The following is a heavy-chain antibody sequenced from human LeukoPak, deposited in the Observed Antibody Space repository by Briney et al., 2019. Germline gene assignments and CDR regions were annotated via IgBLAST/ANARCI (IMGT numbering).Heavy chain of an antibody. J-gene: IGHJ4*02. CDR3: ARELYCSGGSCYHFDY. Sequence: GESLKISCKGSGYSFSSYWIGWVRQMPGKGLEWMGFIYPGDSDTRYSPSFQGQVTISADESINTAYLQWSSLKASDTAMYYCARELYCSGGSCYHFDYWGQGTLVTVSS. CDR2: IYPGDSDT. CDR1: GYSFSSYW. D-gene: IGHD2-15*01. V-gene: IGHV5-51*01.